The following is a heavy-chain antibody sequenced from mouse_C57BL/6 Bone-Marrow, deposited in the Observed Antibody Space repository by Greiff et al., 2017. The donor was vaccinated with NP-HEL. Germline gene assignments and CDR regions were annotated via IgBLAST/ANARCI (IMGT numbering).Heavy chain of an antibody. CDR3: ARHGADGEEFAY. CDR2: ISSGGSYT. CDR1: GFTFSSYG. D-gene: IGHD2-13*01. J-gene: IGHJ3*01. V-gene: IGHV5-6*02. Sequence: EVMLVESGGDLVKPGGSLKLSCAASGFTFSSYGMSWVRQTPDKRLEWVATISSGGSYTYYPDSVKGRFTISRDNAKNTLYLQMSSLKSEDKAMYYCARHGADGEEFAYWGQGTLVTVSA.